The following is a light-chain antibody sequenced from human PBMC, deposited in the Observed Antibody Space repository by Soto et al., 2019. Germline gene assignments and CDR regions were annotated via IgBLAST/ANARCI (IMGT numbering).Light chain of an antibody. CDR1: QGISSY. CDR3: QQLNSYPIT. V-gene: IGKV1-9*01. J-gene: IGKJ5*01. Sequence: DIQLTQSQSFLSASVGARVTITCRASQGISSYLAWYQQKPGKAPKLLIYAASTLQSGVPSRFSGSGSGTEFTLTISSLQPEDFATYYCQQLNSYPITFGQGTRLEIK. CDR2: AAS.